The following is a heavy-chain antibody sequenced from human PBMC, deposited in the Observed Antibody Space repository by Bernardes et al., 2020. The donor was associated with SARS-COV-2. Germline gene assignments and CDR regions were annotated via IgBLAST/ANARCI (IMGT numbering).Heavy chain of an antibody. J-gene: IGHJ4*02. CDR3: AREVGSSGSVDY. CDR2: ITSSSGYI. D-gene: IGHD6-6*01. V-gene: IGHV3-21*01. Sequence: GGSLRLSCAASGFSFSSYSMNWVRQAPGKGLEWVSSITSSSGYIYYADSLKGRFIISRDNAKNSLYLQMNSLRAEDTAVYYCAREVGSSGSVDYWGQGTLVTVSS. CDR1: GFSFSSYS.